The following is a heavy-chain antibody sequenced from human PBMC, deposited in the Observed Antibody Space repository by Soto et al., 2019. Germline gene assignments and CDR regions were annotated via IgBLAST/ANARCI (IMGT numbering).Heavy chain of an antibody. CDR1: GDSVSINSAA. D-gene: IGHD6-19*01. V-gene: IGHV6-1*01. Sequence: SQTLSLTCAISGDSVSINSAAWNWIRQSPSRGLEGLGRTYYRSKWYNDYAVSVKSRITINPDTSKNQFSLQLNSVTPEDTAVYYSARDDTSGWYYFDYWGQGTLVTVSS. CDR2: TYYRSKWYN. J-gene: IGHJ4*02. CDR3: ARDDTSGWYYFDY.